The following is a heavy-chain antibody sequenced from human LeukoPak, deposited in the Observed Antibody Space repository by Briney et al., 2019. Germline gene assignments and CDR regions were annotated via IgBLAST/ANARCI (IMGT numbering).Heavy chain of an antibody. Sequence: SETLSLTCTVSGGSMSNYYWTWMRQPPGEGLEWVGYIYYSGSTNYNPSLKSRVTISVDTSKNQFSLKLSSVTAADTAVHYCARLRDYGSGTYYNDYWGQGTLVTVSS. CDR2: IYYSGST. J-gene: IGHJ4*02. D-gene: IGHD3-10*01. CDR3: ARLRDYGSGTYYNDY. CDR1: GGSMSNYY. V-gene: IGHV4-59*08.